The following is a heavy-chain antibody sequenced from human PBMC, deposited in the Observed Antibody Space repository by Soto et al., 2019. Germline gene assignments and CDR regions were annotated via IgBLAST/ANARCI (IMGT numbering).Heavy chain of an antibody. J-gene: IGHJ6*02. V-gene: IGHV4-39*01. D-gene: IGHD1-1*01. CDR3: ARMVQLERPYGMDV. CDR1: GGSISSSSYY. Sequence: SETLSLTCTVSGGSISSSSYYWGWIRQPPGKGLEWIGSIYYSGSTYYNPSLKSRVTISVDTSKNQFSLKLSSVTAADTAVYYCARMVQLERPYGMDVWGQGTTVT. CDR2: IYYSGST.